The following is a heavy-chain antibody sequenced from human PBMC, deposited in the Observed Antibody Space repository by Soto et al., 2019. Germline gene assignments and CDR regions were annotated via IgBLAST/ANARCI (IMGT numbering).Heavy chain of an antibody. D-gene: IGHD1-20*01. CDR3: AREVSPLAFDI. V-gene: IGHV4-59*01. CDR2: IYYSGST. J-gene: IGHJ3*02. CDR1: GGSISSYY. Sequence: SETLSLTCTVSGGSISSYYWIWIRQPPGKGLEWIGYIYYSGSTNYNPSLKSRVTISVDTSKNQFSLKLSSVTAADTAVYYCAREVSPLAFDIWGQGTMVTVSS.